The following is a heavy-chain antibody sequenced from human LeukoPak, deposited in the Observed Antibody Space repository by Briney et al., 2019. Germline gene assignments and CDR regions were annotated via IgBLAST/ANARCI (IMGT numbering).Heavy chain of an antibody. Sequence: SETLSLTCVVSGGSISSSNWWSWVHQPPGKGLEWIGEIYHSGRANYNPSLKSRVTISVDKSKNQFSLKLSSVTAADTAVYYCARGDSPTNSMSIEYYFHYWGQGILVTVSS. J-gene: IGHJ4*02. CDR3: ARGDSPTNSMSIEYYFHY. D-gene: IGHD3-3*02. V-gene: IGHV4/OR15-8*01. CDR1: GGSISSSNW. CDR2: IYHSGRA.